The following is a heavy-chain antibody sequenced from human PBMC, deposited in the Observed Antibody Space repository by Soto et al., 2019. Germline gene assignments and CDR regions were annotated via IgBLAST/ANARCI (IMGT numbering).Heavy chain of an antibody. V-gene: IGHV3-48*01. J-gene: IGHJ4*02. Sequence: EVQLVESGGGLVQPGGSLRLSCAASGFTFSTHSMNWVRKAPGKGLEWVSYITSDSNTMYYADSLKGRFTISRDNAKNSLFLHMNSLRVEDTAVYYCARVVGGRFYWGQGTLVTVSS. D-gene: IGHD2-21*01. CDR2: ITSDSNTM. CDR3: ARVVGGRFY. CDR1: GFTFSTHS.